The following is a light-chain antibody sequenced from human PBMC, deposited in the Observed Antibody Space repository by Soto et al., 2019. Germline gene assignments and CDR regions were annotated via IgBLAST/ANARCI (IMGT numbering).Light chain of an antibody. V-gene: IGKV3-20*01. CDR1: QSVSSSY. CDR3: QQYGSSPTLT. Sequence: EIVLTQSPGTLSLSPGERATRSCRASQSVSSSYLAWYQQKPGQAPRLLIYGASSRATGIPDRFSGSGSGTDFTLTISRLEPEDFAVYYCQQYGSSPTLTFGGGTKVEIK. CDR2: GAS. J-gene: IGKJ4*01.